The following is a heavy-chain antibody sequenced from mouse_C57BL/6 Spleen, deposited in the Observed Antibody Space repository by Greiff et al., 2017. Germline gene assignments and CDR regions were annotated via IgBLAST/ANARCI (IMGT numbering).Heavy chain of an antibody. Sequence: QVQLQQSGAELVKPGASVKISCKASGYAFSSYWMNWVKQRPGKGLEWIGQIYPGDGDTNYNGKFKGKATLTADKSSSTAYMQLSSRTSEDSAVYFCARRAYGSTHYAMDYWGQGTSVTVSS. CDR1: GYAFSSYW. CDR3: ARRAYGSTHYAMDY. CDR2: IYPGDGDT. J-gene: IGHJ4*01. V-gene: IGHV1-80*01. D-gene: IGHD1-1*01.